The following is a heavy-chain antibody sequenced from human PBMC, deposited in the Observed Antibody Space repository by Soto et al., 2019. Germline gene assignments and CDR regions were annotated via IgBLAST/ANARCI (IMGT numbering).Heavy chain of an antibody. V-gene: IGHV4-39*01. CDR2: VDYSGTA. Sequence: KTXETLSLTFTVSYCSISTTNFFWAWVRQPPGKGLEWIGNVDYSGTAFFNPSLGSRVTFPVDTSKNKFSLTLYSVTAADTAVYYCARISGRHLDYWGQGNRATVSS. J-gene: IGHJ4*02. CDR1: YCSISTTNFF. CDR3: ARISGRHLDY.